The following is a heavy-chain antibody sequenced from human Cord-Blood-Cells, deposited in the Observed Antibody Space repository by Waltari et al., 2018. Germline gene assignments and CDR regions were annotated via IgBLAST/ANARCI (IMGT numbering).Heavy chain of an antibody. Sequence: EVQLVESGGGLVQPGGSLRLSCAASGFTFSSYEMNWVRQAPGKGLEWVSYISSSGSTIYYADSVKGRFTISRDNTKNSLYLQMNSLRAEDTAVYYCAREGVAAADLDYWGQGTLVTVSS. V-gene: IGHV3-48*03. CDR2: ISSSGSTI. J-gene: IGHJ4*02. D-gene: IGHD6-13*01. CDR1: GFTFSSYE. CDR3: AREGVAAADLDY.